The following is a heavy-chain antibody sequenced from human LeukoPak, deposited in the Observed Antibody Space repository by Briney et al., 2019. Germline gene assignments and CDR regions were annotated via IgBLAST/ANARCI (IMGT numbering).Heavy chain of an antibody. CDR2: IYPGDSDT. Sequence: GEPLESSFKGSGCRFTSYWVGWGRPRPGKGLGGMGIIYPGDSDTRYSPSFQGQVTISADKSISTAYLQWSSLKASDTAMYYCASTYCGGDCYGDAFDIWGQGTMVTVSS. J-gene: IGHJ3*02. V-gene: IGHV5-51*01. CDR1: GCRFTSYW. D-gene: IGHD2-21*02. CDR3: ASTYCGGDCYGDAFDI.